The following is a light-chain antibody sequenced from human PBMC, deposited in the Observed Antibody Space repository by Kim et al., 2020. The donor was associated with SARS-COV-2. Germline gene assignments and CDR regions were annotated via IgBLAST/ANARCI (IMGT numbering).Light chain of an antibody. Sequence: PGQRVSISCSGSSSNIGSNYVDWYQQLPGTAPKLHIYRKNQRPAGVPDRFSGSKSGTSASLAISGLRSEDEADYYCAAWDDSLSGVFGGGTQLTVL. CDR3: AAWDDSLSGV. CDR2: RKN. V-gene: IGLV1-47*01. J-gene: IGLJ3*02. CDR1: SSNIGSNY.